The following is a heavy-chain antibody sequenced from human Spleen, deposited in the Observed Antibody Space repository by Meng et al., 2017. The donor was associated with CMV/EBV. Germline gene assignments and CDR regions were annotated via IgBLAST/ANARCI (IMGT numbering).Heavy chain of an antibody. J-gene: IGHJ4*02. D-gene: IGHD1-26*01. CDR3: ARDEGASEEWELLSTVDY. CDR1: GYRFTGYW. V-gene: IGHV1-18*04. Sequence: GESLKISCKGSGYRFTGYWIGWVRQMPGKGLEWMGWISAYNGNTNYAQKLQGRVTMTTDTSTSTAYMELRSLRSDDTAVYYCARDEGASEEWELLSTVDYWGQGTLVTVSS. CDR2: ISAYNGNT.